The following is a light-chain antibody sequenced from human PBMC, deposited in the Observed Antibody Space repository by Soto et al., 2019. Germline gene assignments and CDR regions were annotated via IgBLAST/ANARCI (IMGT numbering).Light chain of an antibody. V-gene: IGLV2-14*01. CDR2: EVR. CDR1: SSDVGGYDY. Sequence: QSALTQPASVSGSPGQSVTNSCTGTSSDVGGYDYVSWYQQHPGKAPKLMIYEVRYRPSGVSNRFSGSKSGNTASLTISWLQAEDQADYYCTSYTSSSTPVVFGGGTKLTVL. CDR3: TSYTSSSTPVV. J-gene: IGLJ2*01.